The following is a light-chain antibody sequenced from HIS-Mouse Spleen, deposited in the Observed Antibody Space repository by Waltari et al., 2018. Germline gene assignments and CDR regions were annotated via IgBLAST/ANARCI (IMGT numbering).Light chain of an antibody. CDR2: EGS. CDR3: CSYAGSSTWV. Sequence: QSALTQPASVSGSPGQSITISCTGTSSDVGRYNLSSWYQQHPGKDPKLMIYEGSKRPSGVSNRFSGSKSGNTASLTISGLQAEDEADYYCCSYAGSSTWVFGGGTKLTVL. CDR1: SSDVGRYNL. V-gene: IGLV2-23*01. J-gene: IGLJ3*02.